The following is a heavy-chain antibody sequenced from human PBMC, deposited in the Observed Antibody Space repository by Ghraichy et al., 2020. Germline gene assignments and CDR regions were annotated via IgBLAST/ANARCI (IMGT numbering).Heavy chain of an antibody. V-gene: IGHV3-11*06. J-gene: IGHJ6*02. D-gene: IGHD3-10*01. CDR3: AREVGSGSYTRGMDV. Sequence: SLKGRFTISRDNDKNSLSLQMDSLRADDTAVYYCAREVGSGSYTRGMDVWGQGTTVTVSS.